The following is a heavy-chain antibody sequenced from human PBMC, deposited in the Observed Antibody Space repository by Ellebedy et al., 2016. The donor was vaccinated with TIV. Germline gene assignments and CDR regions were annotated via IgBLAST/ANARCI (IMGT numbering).Heavy chain of an antibody. D-gene: IGHD5-24*01. CDR2: IYYSGRT. V-gene: IGHV4-59*01. CDR3: ASLRD. CDR1: GGSISRKY. J-gene: IGHJ4*02. Sequence: GSLRLSXTVSGGSISRKYWSWIRQTPGKGLEWIGDIYYSGRTNYNPSLKSRVTISVVTSKNQFSLKLSSVTAADTAVYYCASLRDWGQGALVTVSS.